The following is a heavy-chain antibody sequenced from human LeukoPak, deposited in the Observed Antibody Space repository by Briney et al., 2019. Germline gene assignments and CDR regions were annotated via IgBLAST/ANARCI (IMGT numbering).Heavy chain of an antibody. CDR1: GGSMNGFY. CDR2: ILDTGNT. J-gene: IGHJ4*02. CDR3: ARHYVSKNYFEF. Sequence: PSETLSLTCAVSGGSMNGFYWSWIRQTPGTGLEWMGYILDTGNTKYNPSLGSRIGISVDTSRNRFSLNLNSLTATDTAVYFCARHYVSKNYFEFWGQGILVSVSS. V-gene: IGHV4-59*08. D-gene: IGHD3-10*02.